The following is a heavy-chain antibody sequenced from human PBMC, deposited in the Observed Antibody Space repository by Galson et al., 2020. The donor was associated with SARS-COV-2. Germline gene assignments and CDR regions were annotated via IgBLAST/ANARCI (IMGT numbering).Heavy chain of an antibody. D-gene: IGHD6-19*01. CDR2: ITPDTSNK. CDR3: TRGAVALDY. CDR1: GFTFSNYS. J-gene: IGHJ4*02. V-gene: IGHV3-30*04. Sequence: GGSLRLSCVASGFTFSNYSMHWVRQPPGTGLDWLAAITPDTSNKLYADSVKGRFTISRDNLKNMVYLQMDSLRPEDTGIYYCTRGAVALDYWGQGIIVTVST.